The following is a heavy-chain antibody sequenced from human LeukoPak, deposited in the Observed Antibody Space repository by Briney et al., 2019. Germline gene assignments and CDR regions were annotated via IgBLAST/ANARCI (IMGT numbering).Heavy chain of an antibody. D-gene: IGHD3-9*01. CDR3: ARSPHILTGENFDY. J-gene: IGHJ4*02. Sequence: ASVKVSCKASGYTFTSYGISWVRQAPGQGLEWMGWISAYNGNTNYAQKLQGRVTMTIDTSTSTAYMEMSRLRSDDTALYYCARSPHILTGENFDYWGQGTLVTVSS. V-gene: IGHV1-18*01. CDR2: ISAYNGNT. CDR1: GYTFTSYG.